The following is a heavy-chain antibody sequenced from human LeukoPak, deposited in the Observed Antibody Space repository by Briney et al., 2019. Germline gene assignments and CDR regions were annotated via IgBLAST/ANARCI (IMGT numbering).Heavy chain of an antibody. CDR3: ARDRSAWWFDP. CDR1: GGSISSGGYY. J-gene: IGHJ5*02. Sequence: SQTLSLTCTVSGGSISSGGYYWSWIRQHPGQGLEWIGYIYYSGSTYYNPSLKSRVTISVDTSKNQFSLKLSSVTAADTAVYYCARDRSAWWFDPWGQGTLVTVSS. V-gene: IGHV4-31*03. D-gene: IGHD1-14*01. CDR2: IYYSGST.